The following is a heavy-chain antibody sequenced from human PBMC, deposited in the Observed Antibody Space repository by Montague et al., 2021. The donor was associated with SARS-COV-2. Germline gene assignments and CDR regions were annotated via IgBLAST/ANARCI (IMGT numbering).Heavy chain of an antibody. CDR1: GGSISSYY. Sequence: SETLSLTCTVSGGSISSYYWSWIRQPPGKGLEWIGYIYFSGSTDYNPALKSRVTTSVDTSKNQFSLRPSSLTAADTAVYYCARHGRFSVIVNTPRGAFDIWGPGTVVTVSS. V-gene: IGHV4-59*08. J-gene: IGHJ3*02. CDR3: ARHGRFSVIVNTPRGAFDI. CDR2: IYFSGST. D-gene: IGHD3-22*01.